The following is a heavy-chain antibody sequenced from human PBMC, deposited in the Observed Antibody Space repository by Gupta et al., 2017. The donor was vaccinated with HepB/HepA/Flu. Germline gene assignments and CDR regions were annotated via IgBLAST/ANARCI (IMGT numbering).Heavy chain of an antibody. CDR3: AKVLVSSGGYYYYYYGMDV. D-gene: IGHD2/OR15-2a*01. CDR1: G. J-gene: IGHJ6*02. CDR2: ISYDGSNK. Sequence: GMHWVRQAPGKGLEWVAVISYDGSNKYYADSVKGRFTISRDNSKNTLYLQMNSLRAEDTAVYCCAKVLVSSGGYYYYYYGMDVWGQGTTVTVSS. V-gene: IGHV3-30*18.